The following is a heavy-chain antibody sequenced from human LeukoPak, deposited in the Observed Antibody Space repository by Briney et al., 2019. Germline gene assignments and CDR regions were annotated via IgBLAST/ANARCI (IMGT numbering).Heavy chain of an antibody. CDR2: IYYSGIT. Sequence: SETLSLTCTVSGGSISSTSYYWGWIRQPPGKGLEWIGSIYYSGITYYNASLKSRVTISIDASRNQFSLKLSSVTVADTAVYYCARIRSCPSNTCPHYWYFDLWGRGTLVTVSS. CDR3: ARIRSCPSNTCPHYWYFDL. CDR1: GGSISSTSYY. D-gene: IGHD2-2*01. J-gene: IGHJ2*01. V-gene: IGHV4-39*07.